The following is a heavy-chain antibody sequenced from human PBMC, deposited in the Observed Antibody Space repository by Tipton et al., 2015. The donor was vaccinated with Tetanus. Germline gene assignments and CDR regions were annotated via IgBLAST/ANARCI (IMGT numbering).Heavy chain of an antibody. CDR3: ATVGLVTASVKY. Sequence: TLSLTCTVSGGSISDKKNYWGWIRQAPGKGLEWIGYISYTGTTHYNPSLKSRVTISLDRSKNQFSLKLTSVTAADTAVYYCATVGLVTASVKYWGQGTLVTVSS. V-gene: IGHV4-31*03. D-gene: IGHD2-21*02. J-gene: IGHJ4*01. CDR1: GGSISDKKNY. CDR2: ISYTGTT.